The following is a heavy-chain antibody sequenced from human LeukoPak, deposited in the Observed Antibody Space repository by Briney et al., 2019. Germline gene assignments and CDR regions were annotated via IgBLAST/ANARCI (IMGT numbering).Heavy chain of an antibody. CDR1: GFTFSSYA. D-gene: IGHD6-13*01. Sequence: GGSLRLSCAASGFTFSSYAMSWVRQAPGKGLEWVSAISGSSGSTYYADSVKGRFTISRDNSKNTLYLQMNSLRAEDTAVYYCAKGGPGYSSSWTPFDYWGQGTLVTVSS. CDR2: ISGSSGST. V-gene: IGHV3-23*01. CDR3: AKGGPGYSSSWTPFDY. J-gene: IGHJ4*02.